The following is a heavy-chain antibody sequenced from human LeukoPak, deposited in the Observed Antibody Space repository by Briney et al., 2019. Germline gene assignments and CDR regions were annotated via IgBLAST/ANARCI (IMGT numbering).Heavy chain of an antibody. CDR2: INHSGST. Sequence: PSETLSLTCAVYGGSFSSYYWSWIRHPPGKGLEWNGEINHSGSTNYNPSLKSRVTISVDTSKNQFSLKLSSVTAADTAVYYCARAVLSTVTLYYYYYYMDVWGKGTTVTVSS. D-gene: IGHD4-17*01. V-gene: IGHV4-34*01. J-gene: IGHJ6*03. CDR1: GGSFSSYY. CDR3: ARAVLSTVTLYYYYYYMDV.